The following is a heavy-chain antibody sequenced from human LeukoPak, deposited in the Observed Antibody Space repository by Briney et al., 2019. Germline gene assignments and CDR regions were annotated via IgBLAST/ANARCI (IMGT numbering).Heavy chain of an antibody. D-gene: IGHD3-10*01. Sequence: SETLSLTCTVSGAPVNFYYLSWIRHSAEKGLEWIGRIYTRGNTNYNPSLKSRVTLSVGTSRNQFSLMLSSVTAADTAVYYCAKESRLGGASGSHHFDCWGQGVLVTVSS. CDR3: AKESRLGGASGSHHFDC. CDR1: GAPVNFYY. CDR2: IYTRGNT. J-gene: IGHJ4*02. V-gene: IGHV4-4*07.